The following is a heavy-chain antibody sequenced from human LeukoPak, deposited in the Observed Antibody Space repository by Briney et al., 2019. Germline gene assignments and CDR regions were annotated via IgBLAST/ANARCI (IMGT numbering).Heavy chain of an antibody. Sequence: GGSLRLSCAASGFRFSNSWMYWVRQGPGKGPVWVSRMKTDGTRIEYADSVKGRFTISRDNAKNTLFLQMSSLRVEDTAVYYCTGLQIAVAGPNWFDPWGQGTLVTVSS. D-gene: IGHD6-19*01. CDR3: TGLQIAVAGPNWFDP. CDR2: MKTDGTRI. CDR1: GFRFSNSW. V-gene: IGHV3-74*01. J-gene: IGHJ5*02.